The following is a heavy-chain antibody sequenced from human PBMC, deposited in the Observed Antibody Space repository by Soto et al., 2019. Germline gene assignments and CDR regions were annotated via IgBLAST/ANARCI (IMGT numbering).Heavy chain of an antibody. V-gene: IGHV4-34*01. CDR3: ARFRITMVRGSTSFDY. CDR1: GGSFSGYY. D-gene: IGHD3-10*01. Sequence: SETLSLTCAVYGGSFSGYYWSWIRQPPGKGLEWIGEINHSGSTNYNPSLKSRVTISVDTSKNQFSLKLSSVTAADTAVYYCARFRITMVRGSTSFDYWGQGTLVTVSS. J-gene: IGHJ4*02. CDR2: INHSGST.